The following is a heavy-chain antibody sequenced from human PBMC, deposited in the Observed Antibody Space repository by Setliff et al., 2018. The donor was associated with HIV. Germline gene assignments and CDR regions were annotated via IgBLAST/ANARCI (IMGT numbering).Heavy chain of an antibody. J-gene: IGHJ3*01. Sequence: GESLKISCQGSGHSFTSYWIGWVRQMPEKGLEWMGIIHPIDSDIRYNPSFQGQVTISADKSISTAYLQWSSLKTLDTAMYYCARVGDTSGYYFYIFDLWGQGTMVTVSS. V-gene: IGHV5-51*01. CDR3: ARVGDTSGYYFYIFDL. CDR2: IHPIDSDI. CDR1: GHSFTSYW. D-gene: IGHD3-22*01.